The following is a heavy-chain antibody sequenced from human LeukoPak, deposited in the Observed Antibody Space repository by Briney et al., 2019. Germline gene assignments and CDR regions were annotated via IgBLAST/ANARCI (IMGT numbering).Heavy chain of an antibody. CDR2: IYSGGST. D-gene: IGHD3-16*01. J-gene: IGHJ6*03. Sequence: GGSLRLSCAASGFTVSSNYMSWVRQAPGKGLEWVSVIYSGGSTYYADSVKGRFTISRDNSKNTLYLQMNSLRAEDTAVYYCARALVRPGVMNYYYYMDVWGKGTTVTVSS. CDR3: ARALVRPGVMNYYYYMDV. CDR1: GFTVSSNY. V-gene: IGHV3-53*01.